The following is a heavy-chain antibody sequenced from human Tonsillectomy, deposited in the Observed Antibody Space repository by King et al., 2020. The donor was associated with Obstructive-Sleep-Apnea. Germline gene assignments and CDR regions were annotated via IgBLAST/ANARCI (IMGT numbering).Heavy chain of an antibody. CDR3: STSIVATIGAFDV. Sequence: VQLVESGGGVVQPGRSLRLSCAASGFIFNNYAMHWVRQAPGKGLEWVAVISFDGTNEYYADSVKGRFTVSRDNSKDTLYLQMNSLRPEDTAIYYCSTSIVATIGAFDVWDQGTMVTVS. D-gene: IGHD1-26*01. V-gene: IGHV3-30*03. J-gene: IGHJ3*01. CDR1: GFIFNNYA. CDR2: ISFDGTNE.